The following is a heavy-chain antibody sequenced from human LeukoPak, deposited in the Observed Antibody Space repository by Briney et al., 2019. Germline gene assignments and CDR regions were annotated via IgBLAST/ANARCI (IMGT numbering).Heavy chain of an antibody. CDR1: GGSISSGGYY. Sequence: SETLPLTCTVSGGSISSGGYYWSWIRQPPGKGLEWIGYIYHSGSTYYNPSLKSRVTISVDRSKNQFSLKLSSVTAADTAVYYCARLASITIFGVVDYWGQGTLVTVSS. CDR2: IYHSGST. D-gene: IGHD3-3*01. V-gene: IGHV4-30-2*01. CDR3: ARLASITIFGVVDY. J-gene: IGHJ4*02.